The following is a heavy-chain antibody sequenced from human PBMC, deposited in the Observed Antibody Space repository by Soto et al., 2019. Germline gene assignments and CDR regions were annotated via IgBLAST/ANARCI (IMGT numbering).Heavy chain of an antibody. CDR3: ANPQQWLGQRGDFDY. Sequence: EVQLVESGGGLVQPGGSLRLSCAASGFTFSSYWMSWVRQAPGKGLEWVANIRQDGSDKYYVDSVKGRFTISRDNSKNSLYLQMNSLRVEDTAVYYCANPQQWLGQRGDFDYWGQGTLVTVSS. D-gene: IGHD6-19*01. CDR2: IRQDGSDK. CDR1: GFTFSSYW. V-gene: IGHV3-7*05. J-gene: IGHJ4*02.